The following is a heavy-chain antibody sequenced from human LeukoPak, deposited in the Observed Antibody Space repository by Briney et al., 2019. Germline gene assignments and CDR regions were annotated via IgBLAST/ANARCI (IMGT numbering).Heavy chain of an antibody. CDR3: ARRQGCSSTSCPPDY. Sequence: PGESLKISCRGSGYSFNTYWIGWGRQMPGRGLEWMGIIYPGDSDTRYSPSFQGQVTMSADKSINTAYLQWSSLKASDTAVYYCARRQGCSSTSCPPDYWGQGTLVTVSS. D-gene: IGHD2-2*01. CDR1: GYSFNTYW. V-gene: IGHV5-51*01. CDR2: IYPGDSDT. J-gene: IGHJ4*02.